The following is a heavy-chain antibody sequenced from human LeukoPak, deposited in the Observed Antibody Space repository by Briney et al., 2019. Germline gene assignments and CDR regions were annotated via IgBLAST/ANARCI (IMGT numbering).Heavy chain of an antibody. CDR2: INPNSGGT. CDR3: AREGIAVAEANWFDP. J-gene: IGHJ5*02. D-gene: IGHD6-19*01. Sequence: GASVKVSSKASGYTFTVYYIHWVRQAPGQGREWMGWINPNSGGTIYTQNFQGRVTMTRDTSISTAYMELSRLRSDDTAVYYCAREGIAVAEANWFDPWGQGTLVTVSS. V-gene: IGHV1-2*02. CDR1: GYTFTVYY.